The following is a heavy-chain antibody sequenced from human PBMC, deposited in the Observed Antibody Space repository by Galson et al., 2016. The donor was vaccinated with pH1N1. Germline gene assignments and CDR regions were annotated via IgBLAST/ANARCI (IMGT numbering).Heavy chain of an antibody. J-gene: IGHJ3*02. Sequence: SVKVSCNASGFTFSNHGINWVRQAPGQGLEWMGWINTKTGNPTYAQGFTGRFVFSLDTSVNTAYLQINSLKADDTAVYYCARETPSPSPTVLRYFDWSRGLSAFDMWGRGTLVTVSS. V-gene: IGHV7-4-1*02. D-gene: IGHD3-9*01. CDR1: GFTFSNHG. CDR2: INTKTGNP. CDR3: ARETPSPSPTVLRYFDWSRGLSAFDM.